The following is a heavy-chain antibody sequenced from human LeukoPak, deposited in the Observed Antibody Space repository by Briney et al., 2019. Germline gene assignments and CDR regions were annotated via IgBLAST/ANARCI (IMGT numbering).Heavy chain of an antibody. V-gene: IGHV1-69*13. CDR3: ASPYGAFDY. Sequence: SVKVSCQASGGTFSSYAISWVRQAPGQGLEWMGGIIPIFGTANYAQKFQGRVTITADESTSTAYMELSSLRSEDPALYYCASPYGAFDYWGQGTLVTVSS. D-gene: IGHD4-17*01. CDR1: GGTFSSYA. J-gene: IGHJ4*02. CDR2: IIPIFGTA.